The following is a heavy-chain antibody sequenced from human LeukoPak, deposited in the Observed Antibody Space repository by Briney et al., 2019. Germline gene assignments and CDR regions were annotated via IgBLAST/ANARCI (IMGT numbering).Heavy chain of an antibody. CDR2: IKKDGSET. CDR3: ANLVAAV. Sequence: GGSLRLSCAASGFTFSDFWMTWVRQAPGKGLEWVANIKKDGSETYYVDSVKGRFTISRDNAKNSLYLQMNSLRAEDTAVYYCANLVAAVWGQGTLVTVSS. CDR1: GFTFSDFW. J-gene: IGHJ4*02. V-gene: IGHV3-7*01. D-gene: IGHD2-15*01.